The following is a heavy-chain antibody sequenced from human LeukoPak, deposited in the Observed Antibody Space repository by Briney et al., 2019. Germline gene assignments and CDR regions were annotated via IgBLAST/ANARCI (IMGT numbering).Heavy chain of an antibody. CDR1: GGSFSGYY. Sequence: SETLSLTCAVYGGSFSGYYWSWIRQPPGKGLEWIGYIYYSGSTNYNPSLKSRVTISVDTSKNQFSLKLSSVTAADTAVYYCARMYSSGWYRYIDYWGQGTLVTVSS. D-gene: IGHD6-19*01. V-gene: IGHV4-59*08. CDR3: ARMYSSGWYRYIDY. CDR2: IYYSGST. J-gene: IGHJ4*02.